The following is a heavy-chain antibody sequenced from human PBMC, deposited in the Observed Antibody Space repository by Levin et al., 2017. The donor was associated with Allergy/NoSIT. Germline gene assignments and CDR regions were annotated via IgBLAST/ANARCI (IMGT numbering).Heavy chain of an antibody. J-gene: IGHJ4*02. CDR1: GFTFNIYG. CDR2: VSYDGSKK. CDR3: ARDHVAVPAQTYYFDS. Sequence: GESLKISRVASGFTFNIYGIHWVRQAPGKGLEWVTLVSYDGSKKYYADSVKGRFTISRDNSKNTLYLQMNSLKTEDTAVYYCARDHVAVPAQTYYFDSWGQGTLVAVSS. D-gene: IGHD6-19*01. V-gene: IGHV3-30-3*01.